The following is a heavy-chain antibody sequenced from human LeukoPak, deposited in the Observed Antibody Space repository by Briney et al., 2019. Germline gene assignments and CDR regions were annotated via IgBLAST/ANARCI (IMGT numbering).Heavy chain of an antibody. CDR2: IYYSGST. Sequence: SQTLSLTCAVSGGSISSGGYSWSWIRQPPGKGLEWIGYIYYSGSTYYSASLKSRVTISVDTSKNQFSLKLSSVTAADTAVYYCARERSGSEIFARSFDIWGQGTMVTVSS. J-gene: IGHJ3*02. D-gene: IGHD3-3*01. CDR1: GGSISSGGYS. CDR3: ARERSGSEIFARSFDI. V-gene: IGHV4-30-4*07.